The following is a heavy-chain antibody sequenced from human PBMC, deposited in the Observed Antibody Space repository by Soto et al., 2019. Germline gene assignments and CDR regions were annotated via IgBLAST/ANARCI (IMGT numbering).Heavy chain of an antibody. CDR1: GFTFSSYA. Sequence: GGSLRLSCAASGFTFSSYAMHWVRQAPGKGLEWVAVISYDGSNKYYADSVKGRFTISRDNSKNTLYLQMNSLRAEDTAVYYCARGDTAKHFDYWGQGTLVTVSS. V-gene: IGHV3-30-3*01. CDR3: ARGDTAKHFDY. CDR2: ISYDGSNK. J-gene: IGHJ4*02. D-gene: IGHD5-18*01.